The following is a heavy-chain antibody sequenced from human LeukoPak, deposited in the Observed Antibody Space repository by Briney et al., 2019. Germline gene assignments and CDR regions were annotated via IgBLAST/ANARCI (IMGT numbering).Heavy chain of an antibody. J-gene: IGHJ4*02. CDR1: GFTFRSYA. V-gene: IGHV3-30-3*01. CDR3: ARDLGREYGDFDY. CDR2: ISYDGHNE. D-gene: IGHD4-17*01. Sequence: PGGSLRLSCAASGFTFRSYAMHWVRQAPGKGLEWVAIISYDGHNEYYADSVKGRFTISRDNSKNTLYLQMNSLRAEDTAVYYCARDLGREYGDFDYWGQGTLVTVSS.